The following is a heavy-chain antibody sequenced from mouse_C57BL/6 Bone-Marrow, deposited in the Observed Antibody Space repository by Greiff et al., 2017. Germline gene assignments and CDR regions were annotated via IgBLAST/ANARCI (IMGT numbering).Heavy chain of an antibody. CDR2: IYPGNSDT. Sequence: VQLQQSGTVLARPGASVKMSCKTSGYTFTSYWMHWVKQRPGQGLEWIGAIYPGNSDTSYNQKFKGKAKLTAVTSASTAYMELSSLTNEDSAVXYCTRETVVAYYYAMDYWGQGTSVTVSS. J-gene: IGHJ4*01. D-gene: IGHD1-1*01. CDR3: TRETVVAYYYAMDY. CDR1: GYTFTSYW. V-gene: IGHV1-5*01.